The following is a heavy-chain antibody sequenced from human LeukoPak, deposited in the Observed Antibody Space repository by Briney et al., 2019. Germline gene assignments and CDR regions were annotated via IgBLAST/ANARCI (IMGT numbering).Heavy chain of an antibody. V-gene: IGHV4-38-2*02. D-gene: IGHD1-1*01. CDR2: ISHSGST. CDR1: GYSISSTYY. J-gene: IGHJ4*02. CDR3: ARVNAPVATFDY. Sequence: SETLSLTRTVSGYSISSTYYGAWIRQPPGKGLEWIATISHSGSTYYTPSLKSRLTISLDTSTNHFSLRLSSVTAADTAVYYCARVNAPVATFDYWGQGTLVTVSS.